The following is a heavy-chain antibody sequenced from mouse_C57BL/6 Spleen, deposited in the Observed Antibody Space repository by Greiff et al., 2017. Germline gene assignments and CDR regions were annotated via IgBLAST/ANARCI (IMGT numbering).Heavy chain of an antibody. CDR3: ARRGGYPYYFDY. J-gene: IGHJ2*01. V-gene: IGHV1-64*01. D-gene: IGHD2-2*01. CDR1: GYTFTSYW. CDR2: IHPNSGST. Sequence: QVQLQQPGAELVKPGASVKLSCKASGYTFTSYWMHWVKQRPGQGLEWIGMIHPNSGSTNYNEKFKSKATLTVDKSSSTAYMQLSSLTSEDSAVYYCARRGGYPYYFDYWGQGTTLTVSS.